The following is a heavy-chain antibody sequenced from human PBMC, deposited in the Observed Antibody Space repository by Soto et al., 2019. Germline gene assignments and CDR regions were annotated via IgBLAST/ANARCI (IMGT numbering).Heavy chain of an antibody. D-gene: IGHD6-6*01. J-gene: IGHJ5*02. CDR1: GGSFSGYY. CDR3: ARGLTRYSSSPRAYNWFDP. V-gene: IGHV4-34*01. CDR2: INHSGST. Sequence: QVQLQQWGAGLLKPSETLSLTCAVYGGSFSGYYWSWIRQPPGKGLEWIGEINHSGSTNYNPSLKSRVTISVDTSKNQFSLKLSSVTAADTAVYYCARGLTRYSSSPRAYNWFDPWGQGTLDTVSS.